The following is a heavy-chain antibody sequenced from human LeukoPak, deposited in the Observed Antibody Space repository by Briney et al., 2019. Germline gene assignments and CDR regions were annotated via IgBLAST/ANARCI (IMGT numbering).Heavy chain of an antibody. J-gene: IGHJ4*02. V-gene: IGHV3-7*01. CDR1: GFTFSSYW. CDR2: IKQDGSEK. D-gene: IGHD4-23*01. CDR3: ARERYGSNSGPNDY. Sequence: GGSLRLSCAASGFTFSSYWMSWVRQAPGKGLEWMANIKQDGSEKYYVDSVKGRFTISRDNAKNSLYLQMNSLRAEDTAVYYCARERYGSNSGPNDYWGQGTLVTVSS.